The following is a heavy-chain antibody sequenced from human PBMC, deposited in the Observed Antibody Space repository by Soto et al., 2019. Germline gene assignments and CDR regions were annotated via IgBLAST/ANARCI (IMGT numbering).Heavy chain of an antibody. D-gene: IGHD1-7*01. V-gene: IGHV4-30-4*01. CDR1: GGSISSGDYY. Sequence: SETLSLTCTVSGGSISSGDYYWSWIRQPPGKGLEWIGYIYYSESTYYNPSLKSRVTISVDTSKNQFSLKLSSVTAADTAVYYCARGFNWNSLGGYYGMDVWGQGTTVTVSS. J-gene: IGHJ6*02. CDR2: IYYSEST. CDR3: ARGFNWNSLGGYYGMDV.